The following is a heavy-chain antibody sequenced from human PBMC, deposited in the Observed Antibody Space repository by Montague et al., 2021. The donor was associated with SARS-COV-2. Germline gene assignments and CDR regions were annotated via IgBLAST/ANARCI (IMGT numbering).Heavy chain of an antibody. CDR3: AGHEREWLRLYPYYFDY. Sequence: TLSLTCSVSGGPISTGNYYWSWIRQPAGKRLEWSGDIYTSGRTNYNPPVQGRVTILVDTSKNQFFLRLSSVTAADTALYYCAGHEREWLRLYPYYFDYWDQGPLVTVSS. CDR2: IYTSGRT. D-gene: IGHD5-12*01. CDR1: GGPISTGNYY. V-gene: IGHV4-61*09. J-gene: IGHJ4*02.